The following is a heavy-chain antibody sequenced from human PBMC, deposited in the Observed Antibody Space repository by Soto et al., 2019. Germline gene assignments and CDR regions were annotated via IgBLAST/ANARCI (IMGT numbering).Heavy chain of an antibody. CDR3: ASLGSGDPTMKNYYYYYMDV. J-gene: IGHJ6*03. V-gene: IGHV4-34*01. CDR2: INHSGST. Sequence: SETLSLTCAVYGGSFSGYYWSWIRQPPGKGLEWIGEINHSGSTNYNPSLKSRVTISVDTSKNQFSLKLSSVTAADTAVYYCASLGSGDPTMKNYYYYYMDVWGKGTTVTVSS. CDR1: GGSFSGYY. D-gene: IGHD3-22*01.